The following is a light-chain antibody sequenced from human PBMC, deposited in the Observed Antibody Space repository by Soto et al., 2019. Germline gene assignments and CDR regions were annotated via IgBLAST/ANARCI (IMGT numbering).Light chain of an antibody. Sequence: QSVLTQPPSVSAAPGQKVTISCSGSSSNIGNNFVSWYQQLPGTAPKLLIYDNNKRSSGIPDRFSGSKSGTSATLGITGLQTGDEADYYCGTWDTSLSAVVFGGRTKRTVL. CDR2: DNN. V-gene: IGLV1-51*01. CDR3: GTWDTSLSAVV. CDR1: SSNIGNNF. J-gene: IGLJ2*01.